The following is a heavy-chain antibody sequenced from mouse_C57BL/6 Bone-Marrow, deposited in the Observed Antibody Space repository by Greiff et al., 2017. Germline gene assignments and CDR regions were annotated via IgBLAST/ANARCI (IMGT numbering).Heavy chain of an antibody. V-gene: IGHV1-82*01. CDR3: ARRKPSGRYYYAMDY. CDR1: GYAFSSSW. Sequence: QVQLQQSGPELVKPGASVKISCKASGYAFSSSWMNWVKQRPGKGLEWIGRIYPGDGDTNYNGKFKGKATLTADKSSSTAYMQLSSLTSEDSAVYFCARRKPSGRYYYAMDYWGQGTSVTVSS. CDR2: IYPGDGDT. J-gene: IGHJ4*01. D-gene: IGHD3-1*01.